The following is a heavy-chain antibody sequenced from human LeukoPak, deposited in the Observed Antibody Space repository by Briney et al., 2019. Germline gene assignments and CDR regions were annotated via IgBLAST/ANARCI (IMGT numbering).Heavy chain of an antibody. CDR3: ARHHIQHPHYFDY. V-gene: IGHV4-59*08. Sequence: NPSETLSLTCTVSGGSISSYYWSWIRHPPGKGLEWIAFIYYTGNTHYNPSLKSRVTISVDTSKNQFSLKLSAVTAADTAVYYCARHHIQHPHYFDYWGQGTLVTVSS. CDR1: GGSISSYY. J-gene: IGHJ4*02. D-gene: IGHD2-2*01. CDR2: IYYTGNT.